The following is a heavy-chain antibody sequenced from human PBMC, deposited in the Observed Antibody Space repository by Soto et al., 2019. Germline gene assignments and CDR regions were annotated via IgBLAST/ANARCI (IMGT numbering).Heavy chain of an antibody. J-gene: IGHJ6*02. D-gene: IGHD3-10*01. V-gene: IGHV1-18*01. CDR1: GGTFSSYA. CDR3: ARVVLLWFGGLTAIYYYGMDD. CDR2: ISAYNGNT. Sequence: ASVKVSCKASGGTFSSYAISWVRQAPGQGLEWMGWISAYNGNTNYAQKLQGRVTMTTDTSTSTAYMEQRSLRSDDTAVYYCARVVLLWFGGLTAIYYYGMDDWGQVTTVTVSS.